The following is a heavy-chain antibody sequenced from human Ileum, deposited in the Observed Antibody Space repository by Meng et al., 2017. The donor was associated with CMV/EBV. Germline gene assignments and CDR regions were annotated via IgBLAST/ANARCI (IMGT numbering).Heavy chain of an antibody. J-gene: IGHJ5*02. D-gene: IGHD2-2*03. CDR2: IIPIFGTA. CDR1: GGTFSSYA. Sequence: SVKVSCKASGGTFSSYAISWVRQAPGQGLEWMGGIIPIFGTANYAQKFQGRVTITTDESTSTAYMELSSLRSEDTAVYYCARGLTKLDIVVVPAFFDPWGQGTLVTGSS. V-gene: IGHV1-69*05. CDR3: ARGLTKLDIVVVPAFFDP.